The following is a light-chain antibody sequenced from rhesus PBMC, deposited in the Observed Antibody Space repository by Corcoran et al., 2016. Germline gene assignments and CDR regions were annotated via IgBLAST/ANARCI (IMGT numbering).Light chain of an antibody. V-gene: IGLV2-32*01. CDR2: EVS. J-gene: IGLJ1*01. CDR3: CSYAGSYTFYI. Sequence: QAALTQPRSVSGSPGQSVTISCTGTSSDIGGYNYVSWYQQHPGTAPKLMIYEVSKRPSGVSDRFSGSKSGNTASLTISGLQAEYESDYYCCSYAGSYTFYIFGAGTRLTVL. CDR1: SSDIGGYNY.